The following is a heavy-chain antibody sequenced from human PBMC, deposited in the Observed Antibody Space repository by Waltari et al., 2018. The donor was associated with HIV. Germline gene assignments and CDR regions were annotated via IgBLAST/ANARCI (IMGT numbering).Heavy chain of an antibody. V-gene: IGHV4-34*01. D-gene: IGHD3-22*01. Sequence: QVQLQQWGAGLLKPSETLSLTCAFYGGSFSGYYWSWIRQPPGKGLEWIGQINHSGGTNYNPSLTSRVTISVDTSKNQFSLKLSSVTAADTAVYYCARERRNYYDSSGYSFDYWGQGTLVTVSS. CDR3: ARERRNYYDSSGYSFDY. CDR1: GGSFSGYY. CDR2: INHSGGT. J-gene: IGHJ4*02.